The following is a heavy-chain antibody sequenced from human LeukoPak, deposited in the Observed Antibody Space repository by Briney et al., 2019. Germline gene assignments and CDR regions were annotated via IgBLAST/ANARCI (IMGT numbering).Heavy chain of an antibody. D-gene: IGHD5-18*01. CDR3: TRRTELGYSYGEAYYYYYYMDV. CDR1: GFTFSGSA. J-gene: IGHJ6*03. Sequence: PGGSLKLSCAASGFTFSGSAMHWVRQASGKGLEWVGRIRSKANSYATAYAASVKGRFTISRDDSKNTAYLQMNSLKTEDTAVYYCTRRTELGYSYGEAYYYYYYMDVWGKGTTVTVSS. V-gene: IGHV3-73*01. CDR2: IRSKANSYAT.